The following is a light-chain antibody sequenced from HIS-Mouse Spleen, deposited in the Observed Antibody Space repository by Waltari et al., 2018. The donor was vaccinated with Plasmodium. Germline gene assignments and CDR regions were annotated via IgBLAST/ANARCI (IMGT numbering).Light chain of an antibody. Sequence: IVMTQSPATLSVSPGARATLSCSASQSVSSNLAWYQQKPGQAPRLLIYGASTRATGIPARFSGSGSGTEFTLTISSMQSEDFAVYYCQQYNNWPPWTFGQGTKVEIK. V-gene: IGKV3-15*01. J-gene: IGKJ1*01. CDR2: GAS. CDR1: QSVSSN. CDR3: QQYNNWPPWT.